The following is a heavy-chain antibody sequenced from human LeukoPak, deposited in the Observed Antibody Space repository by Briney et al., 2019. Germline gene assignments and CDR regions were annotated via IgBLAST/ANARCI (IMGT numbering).Heavy chain of an antibody. J-gene: IGHJ6*02. CDR2: IDPSDSYT. CDR1: GYSFTTYW. Sequence: GEPLRISCRGFGYSFTTYWISWVRQMPGKGLEWMGRIDPSDSYTNYSPSFEGHVTISADKSIATAFLQWSTLQASDTAIYYCASQGPVVGDEMEVWGQGTTVTVS. CDR3: ASQGPVVGDEMEV. V-gene: IGHV5-10-1*01. D-gene: IGHD2-21*01.